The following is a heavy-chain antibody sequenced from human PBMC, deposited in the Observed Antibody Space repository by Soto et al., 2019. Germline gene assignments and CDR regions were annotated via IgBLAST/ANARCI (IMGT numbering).Heavy chain of an antibody. Sequence: HLVQSGPEVKRPGASITVSCKTSGDTFANFGLSWVRQAPGQGLEWMGWIATYNNNKNYAQKFQGRRSLTTDTSTSSAYMELESLGYDYTAVYYCARVVRGVVNWFDPWGQGTLVTVSS. CDR1: GDTFANFG. CDR2: IATYNNNK. D-gene: IGHD3-10*01. V-gene: IGHV1-18*01. J-gene: IGHJ5*02. CDR3: ARVVRGVVNWFDP.